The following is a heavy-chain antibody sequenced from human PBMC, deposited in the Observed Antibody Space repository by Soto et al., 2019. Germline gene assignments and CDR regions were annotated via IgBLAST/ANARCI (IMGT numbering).Heavy chain of an antibody. Sequence: QVQLQESGPGLVKPSGTLSLTCAVSGGSISYSYWRSWVRQPPGKGLAWIGEIYHTGSTNYNPSLKSRVTXXGXKXXNQFSLKLSSVTAADTAVYYCARWRDGYNLYYFDYWGPGILDTVSS. D-gene: IGHD5-12*01. CDR2: IYHTGST. CDR3: ARWRDGYNLYYFDY. CDR1: GGSISYSYW. J-gene: IGHJ4*02. V-gene: IGHV4-4*02.